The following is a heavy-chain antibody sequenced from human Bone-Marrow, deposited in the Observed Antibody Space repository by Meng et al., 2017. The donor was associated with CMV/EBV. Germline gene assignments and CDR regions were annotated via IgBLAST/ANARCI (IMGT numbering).Heavy chain of an antibody. CDR3: ASRLYSNYFYGMDV. J-gene: IGHJ6*02. Sequence: ASVKVSCKASGYTFTGYYMHWVRQAPGQGLEWMGWINPNSGGTNYAQKFQGRVTMTRDTSISTAYMELSSLRSEDTAVYYCASRLYSNYFYGMDVWGQGTTVTVSS. D-gene: IGHD4-11*01. CDR2: INPNSGGT. V-gene: IGHV1-2*02. CDR1: GYTFTGYY.